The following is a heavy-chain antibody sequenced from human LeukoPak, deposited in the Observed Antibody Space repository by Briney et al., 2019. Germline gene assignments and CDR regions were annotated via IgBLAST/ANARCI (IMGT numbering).Heavy chain of an antibody. CDR2: IYYSGST. J-gene: IGHJ4*02. CDR3: ARVRDGGSYRYFDY. D-gene: IGHD1-26*01. Sequence: SETLSLSCTVSGGSISSYYWSWIRQPPGKGLEWIGYIYYSGSTNYNPSPKSRVTVSVDTSKNQFSLKLSSVTAADTAVYYCARVRDGGSYRYFDYWGQGTLVTVSS. CDR1: GGSISSYY. V-gene: IGHV4-59*01.